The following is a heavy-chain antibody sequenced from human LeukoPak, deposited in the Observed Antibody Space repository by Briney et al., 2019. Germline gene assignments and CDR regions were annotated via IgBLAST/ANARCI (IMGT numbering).Heavy chain of an antibody. CDR1: GGSISSYY. D-gene: IGHD3-9*01. CDR3: ARENYDILTGYSYFDY. J-gene: IGHJ4*02. V-gene: IGHV4-4*07. Sequence: PSETLSLTCTVSGGSISSYYWSWIRQPAGKGLEWIGRIYTSGSTNYNPSLKSRVTISVDKSKNQFSLKLSSVPAADTAVYYCARENYDILTGYSYFDYWGQGTLVTVSS. CDR2: IYTSGST.